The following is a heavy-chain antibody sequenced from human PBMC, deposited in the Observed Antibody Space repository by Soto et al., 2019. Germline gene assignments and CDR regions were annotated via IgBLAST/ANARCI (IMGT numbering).Heavy chain of an antibody. V-gene: IGHV4-39*01. D-gene: IGHD3-3*01. J-gene: IGHJ4*02. Sequence: LSLTCTVSGGSISSSSYYWGWIRQPPGKGLEWIGSTYYSGSTYYNPSLKSRVTISVDTSKNQFSLKLSSVTAADTAVYYCATRHFPITIFGVVIIESYFDYWGQGTLVTVSS. CDR3: ATRHFPITIFGVVIIESYFDY. CDR2: TYYSGST. CDR1: GGSISSSSYY.